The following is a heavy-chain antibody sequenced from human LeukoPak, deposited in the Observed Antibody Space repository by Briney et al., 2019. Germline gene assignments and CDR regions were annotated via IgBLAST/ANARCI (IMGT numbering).Heavy chain of an antibody. J-gene: IGHJ4*02. CDR1: GFTFSDYG. V-gene: IGHV3-33*01. CDR2: IWYDGSNK. Sequence: GGSLRLSCAASGFTFSDYGMHWVRQAPGKGLEWVAVIWYDGSNKNYADSVKGRFTISRDNSKNTLYLQMNSLRAEDTAVYYCARAYTSGSSFPDYWGQGALVTVSS. CDR3: ARAYTSGSSFPDY. D-gene: IGHD3-10*01.